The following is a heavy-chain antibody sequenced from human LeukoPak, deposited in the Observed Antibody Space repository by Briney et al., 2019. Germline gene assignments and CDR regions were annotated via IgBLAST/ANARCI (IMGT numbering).Heavy chain of an antibody. Sequence: GGSLRLSCTASGFSFSTYSMNWVRQAPGKGLEWVSYIVGSSSNIYYADSVKGRFTISRDNAKNSLYLQMDSLRAEDTAVYYCATDSPETAAFDYWGQGTLVTVTS. V-gene: IGHV3-48*04. CDR1: GFSFSTYS. J-gene: IGHJ4*02. D-gene: IGHD1-1*01. CDR3: ATDSPETAAFDY. CDR2: IVGSSSNI.